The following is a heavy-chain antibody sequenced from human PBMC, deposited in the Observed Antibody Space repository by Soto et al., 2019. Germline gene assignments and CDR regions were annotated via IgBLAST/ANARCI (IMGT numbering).Heavy chain of an antibody. D-gene: IGHD3-10*01. CDR2: ISGSGGST. Sequence: GGSLRLSCAASGFTFSSYAMSWVRQAPGKGLEWVSAISGSGGSTYYADSVKGRFTISRDNSKNTLYLQMNSLRAEDTAVYYCAKDSVGSRVFSWFCESSDNWFGPRGQRSPVTVSS. V-gene: IGHV3-23*01. CDR1: GFTFSSYA. CDR3: AKDSVGSRVFSWFCESSDNWFGP. J-gene: IGHJ5*02.